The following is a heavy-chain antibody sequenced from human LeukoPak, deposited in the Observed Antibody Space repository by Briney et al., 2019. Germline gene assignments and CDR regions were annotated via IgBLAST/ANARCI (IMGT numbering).Heavy chain of an antibody. V-gene: IGHV5-51*01. CDR2: IYPSDSDT. J-gene: IGHJ5*02. CDR3: ARHLRLWQNWFDP. Sequence: GESLKISCKGSGYSFITYWIGWVRQMPGKGLEWLGIIYPSDSDTRYSPSFQGQVTFSVDKSTSTAYLQWSSLKASDTAMYYCARHLRLWQNWFDPWGQGTLVTVSS. D-gene: IGHD5-18*01. CDR1: GYSFITYW.